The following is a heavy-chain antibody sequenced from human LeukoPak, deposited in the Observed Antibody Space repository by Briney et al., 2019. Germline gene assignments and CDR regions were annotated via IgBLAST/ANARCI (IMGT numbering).Heavy chain of an antibody. D-gene: IGHD5-12*01. CDR3: ASDIVATSGDF. CDR1: GFTFSDYY. J-gene: IGHJ4*02. V-gene: IGHV3-11*01. CDR2: ITSSGDDI. Sequence: PGGSLRLSCAASGFTFSDYYMSWIRQAPGKGLEWVAYITSSGDDIYYADSVKGRFTICRDNAKNALFLRMSSLRVEDTATYYCASDIVATSGDFWGQGTLVSVSS.